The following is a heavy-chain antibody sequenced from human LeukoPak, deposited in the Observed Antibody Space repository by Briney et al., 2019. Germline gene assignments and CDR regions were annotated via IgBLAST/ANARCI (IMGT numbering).Heavy chain of an antibody. Sequence: GGSLRLSCAASGFTFSSYGMHWVRQAPGKGLEWVAVIWYDGSNKYYADSVKGRFTISRDNSKNTLYLQMNSLRAEDTAVYYCARSDYGDYGDWFDPWGQGTLVTVSS. V-gene: IGHV3-33*01. D-gene: IGHD4-17*01. CDR1: GFTFSSYG. J-gene: IGHJ5*02. CDR2: IWYDGSNK. CDR3: ARSDYGDYGDWFDP.